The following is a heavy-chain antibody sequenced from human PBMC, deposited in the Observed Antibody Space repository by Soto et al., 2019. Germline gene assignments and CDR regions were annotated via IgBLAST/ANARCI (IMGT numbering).Heavy chain of an antibody. Sequence: ASVKVSCKASGYTFTGYYMHWVRQAPGQGLEWMGWINPNSGGTNYAQKFQGRVTMTRDTSISTAYMELSRLRSDDTAVYYCARVRTTVTTFDAFDIWDQGTMVTVSS. CDR3: ARVRTTVTTFDAFDI. J-gene: IGHJ3*02. CDR2: INPNSGGT. V-gene: IGHV1-2*02. D-gene: IGHD4-17*01. CDR1: GYTFTGYY.